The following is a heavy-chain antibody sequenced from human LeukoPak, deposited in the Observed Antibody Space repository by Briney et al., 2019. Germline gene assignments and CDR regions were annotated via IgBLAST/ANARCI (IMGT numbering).Heavy chain of an antibody. D-gene: IGHD1-26*01. Sequence: GGSLRLSCAASGFTFSKYWMHWVRQPPGKGPVWVSRINTDGSGAIYADSVRGRFTISRDNAKNTVYLQMNSLRVEDTAVYYCVSFIEERDWGQGTLVTVSS. CDR3: VSFIEERD. V-gene: IGHV3-74*01. J-gene: IGHJ4*02. CDR1: GFTFSKYW. CDR2: INTDGSGA.